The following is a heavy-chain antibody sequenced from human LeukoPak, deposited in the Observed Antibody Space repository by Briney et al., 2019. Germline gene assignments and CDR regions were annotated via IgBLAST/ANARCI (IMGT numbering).Heavy chain of an antibody. J-gene: IGHJ5*02. V-gene: IGHV1-18*01. CDR1: GYTLTELS. Sequence: ASVKVSCKVSGYTLTELSMHWVRQAPGQGLEWMGWISAYNGNTNYAQKLQGRVTMTTDTSTSTAYMELRSLRSDDTAVYYCARESVDTAMVSLDPWGQGTLVTVSS. CDR3: ARESVDTAMVSLDP. CDR2: ISAYNGNT. D-gene: IGHD5-18*01.